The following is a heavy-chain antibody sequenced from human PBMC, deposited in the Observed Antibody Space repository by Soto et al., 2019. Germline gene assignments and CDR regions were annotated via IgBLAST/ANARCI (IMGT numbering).Heavy chain of an antibody. Sequence: SVKVSCKASGGTFSSYAISWVRQAPGQGLEWMGGIIPIFGTANYAQKFQGRVTITADESTSTAYMELSSLRSEDTAVYYCARVAYGDYAFDYWGQGTLVTVSS. CDR3: ARVAYGDYAFDY. CDR1: GGTFSSYA. CDR2: IIPIFGTA. V-gene: IGHV1-69*13. D-gene: IGHD4-17*01. J-gene: IGHJ4*02.